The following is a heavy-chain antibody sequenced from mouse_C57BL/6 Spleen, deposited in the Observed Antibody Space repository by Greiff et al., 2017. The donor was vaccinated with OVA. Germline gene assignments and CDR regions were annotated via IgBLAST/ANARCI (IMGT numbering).Heavy chain of an antibody. V-gene: IGHV1-54*01. CDR1: GYAFPNYL. CDR3: AREARQLRLPFAY. J-gene: IGHJ3*01. CDR2: INPGSGGP. Sequence: QVQLPQSGAELVRPGTSVKVSCKASGYAFPNYLIAWVKQRPGQGLEWIGVINPGSGGPNYTEKFKGKATLTADKSSSTAYMQLSSLTSEDSAVDFCAREARQLRLPFAYWGQGTLVTVSA. D-gene: IGHD3-2*02.